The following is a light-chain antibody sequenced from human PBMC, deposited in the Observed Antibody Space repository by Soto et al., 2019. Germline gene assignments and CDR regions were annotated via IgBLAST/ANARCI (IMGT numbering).Light chain of an antibody. Sequence: QSALTQPASVSGSPGESITISCFGTSSDVGGYNYVSWYQHHPGKAPKLMIYEVTNRPSGVSYRFSGSKSGNTASLTISGLQAEDEADYLCSSFSSTSTLYVFGTGTKLTVL. CDR2: EVT. J-gene: IGLJ1*01. CDR1: SSDVGGYNY. V-gene: IGLV2-14*01. CDR3: SSFSSTSTLYV.